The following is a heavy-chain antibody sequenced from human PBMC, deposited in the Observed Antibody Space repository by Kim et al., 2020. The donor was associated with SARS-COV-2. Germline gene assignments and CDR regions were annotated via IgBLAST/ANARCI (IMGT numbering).Heavy chain of an antibody. D-gene: IGHD4-17*01. CDR1: GGSFSGYY. CDR3: ARGATTVVPYFDY. Sequence: SETLSLTCAAYGGSFSGYYWSWIRQPPGKGLEWIGEINLSGSTNYNPSLKSRVTISVDTSKNQFSLKLSSVTAADTAVYYCARGATTVVPYFDYWGQGALVTVSS. CDR2: INLSGST. V-gene: IGHV4-34*01. J-gene: IGHJ4*02.